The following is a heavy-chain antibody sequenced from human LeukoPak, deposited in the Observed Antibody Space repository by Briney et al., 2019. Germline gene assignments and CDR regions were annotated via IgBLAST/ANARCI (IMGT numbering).Heavy chain of an antibody. CDR2: IYPGDSDT. CDR3: TRHLARRSSSWYQSYYNYYMDV. CDR1: GYSFTSYW. D-gene: IGHD6-13*01. Sequence: GESLKISCKGSGYSFTSYWIGWVRQMPGKGLEWMGIIYPGDSDTRYSPSFQGQVTISADKSISTAYLQWSSLKASDTAMYYCTRHLARRSSSWYQSYYNYYMDVWGKGTTVTVSS. V-gene: IGHV5-51*01. J-gene: IGHJ6*03.